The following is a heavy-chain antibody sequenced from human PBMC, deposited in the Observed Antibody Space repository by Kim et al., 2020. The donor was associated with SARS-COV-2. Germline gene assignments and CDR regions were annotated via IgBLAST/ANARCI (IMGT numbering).Heavy chain of an antibody. CDR3: ARLNGRSGYKPFYYYYYGMDV. CDR2: IYPGDSDT. CDR1: GYSFTSYW. D-gene: IGHD3-3*01. J-gene: IGHJ6*02. Sequence: GESLKISCKGSGYSFTSYWIGWVRQMPGKGLEWMGIIYPGDSDTRYSPSFQGQVTISADKSISTAYLQWSSLKASDTAMYYCARLNGRSGYKPFYYYYYGMDVWGQGTTVTVSS. V-gene: IGHV5-51*01.